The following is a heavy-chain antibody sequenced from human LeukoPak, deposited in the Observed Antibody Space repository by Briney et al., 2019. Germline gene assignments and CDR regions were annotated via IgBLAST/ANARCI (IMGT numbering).Heavy chain of an antibody. D-gene: IGHD6-19*01. CDR2: ISAYNGNT. V-gene: IGHV1-18*04. CDR3: ARDSLTLYSSGRLPFQH. CDR1: GYTFTSYG. Sequence: ASVKVSCKASGYTFTSYGISWVRQAPGQGLECMGWISAYNGNTNYAQKLQGRVTMTTDTSTSTAYMELRSLRSDDTAVYYCARDSLTLYSSGRLPFQHWGQGTLVTVSS. J-gene: IGHJ1*01.